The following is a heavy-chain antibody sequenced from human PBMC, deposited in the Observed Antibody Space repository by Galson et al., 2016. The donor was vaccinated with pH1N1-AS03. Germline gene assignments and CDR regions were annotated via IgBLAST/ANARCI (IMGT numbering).Heavy chain of an antibody. Sequence: SVKVSCKASGDTVTDYYIHWVRQAPGQGLEWMGWINPMSGGTKFDQKFQGRVTMTRDTTINTLYMELSSLRFDDTAIYFCARGYNVWTAFDYWGQGTLVTVSS. D-gene: IGHD3/OR15-3a*01. J-gene: IGHJ4*02. V-gene: IGHV1-2*02. CDR1: GDTVTDYY. CDR3: ARGYNVWTAFDY. CDR2: INPMSGGT.